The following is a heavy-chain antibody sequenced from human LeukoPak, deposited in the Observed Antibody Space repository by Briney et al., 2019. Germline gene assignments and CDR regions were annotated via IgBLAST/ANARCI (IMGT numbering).Heavy chain of an antibody. CDR1: GFTFSSYG. V-gene: IGHV3-30*03. Sequence: PGGSLRLSCAASGFTFSSYGMHWVRQAPGKGLEWVAVISYDGSNKYYADSVKGRFTISRDNSKNTLYLQMNSLRAEDTAVYYCASPSGYSSGWFQNWGQGTLVTVSS. D-gene: IGHD6-19*01. CDR3: ASPSGYSSGWFQN. CDR2: ISYDGSNK. J-gene: IGHJ4*02.